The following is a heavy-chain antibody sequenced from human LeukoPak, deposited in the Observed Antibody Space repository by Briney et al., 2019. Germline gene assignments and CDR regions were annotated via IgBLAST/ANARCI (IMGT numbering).Heavy chain of an antibody. CDR2: ISYDGSNK. CDR3: ARNPGRTLVVVTAVDY. J-gene: IGHJ4*02. CDR1: GFTFSSHA. D-gene: IGHD2-21*02. Sequence: GGSLRLSCAASGFTFSSHAMHWVRQAPGKGLEWVGVISYDGSNKYYGDSAKGRFTIARDNSKNTLYVQMNSLRVEDTAVYYCARNPGRTLVVVTAVDYWGQGTLVTVSS. V-gene: IGHV3-30-3*01.